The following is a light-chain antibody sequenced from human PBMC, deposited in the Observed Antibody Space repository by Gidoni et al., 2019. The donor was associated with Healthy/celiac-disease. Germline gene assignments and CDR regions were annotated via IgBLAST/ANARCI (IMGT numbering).Light chain of an antibody. V-gene: IGKV1-6*01. J-gene: IGKJ2*01. CDR2: AAS. Sequence: AIQMTQAPSSLSASVGDRVTITCRASQGIRNDLGCYQQKPGKAPKLLIYAASSLQSRVPSRFHGGGSGTDFTLTISSLQPEDFATYYCLQDYNYPYTFGQGTKLEIK. CDR1: QGIRND. CDR3: LQDYNYPYT.